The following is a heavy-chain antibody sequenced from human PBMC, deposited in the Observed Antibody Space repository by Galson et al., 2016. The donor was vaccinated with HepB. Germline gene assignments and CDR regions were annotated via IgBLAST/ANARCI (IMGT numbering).Heavy chain of an antibody. J-gene: IGHJ4*02. V-gene: IGHV3-21*01. CDR2: ISSSSNYM. Sequence: SLRLSCAASGFTFSNYNMNWVRQAPGEGLEWVAAISSSSNYMYYADSVRGRFTVSRDNAKNSLYLQMNSLKAEDTAHYYCVMERDVYGSGSYGFWGQGILVSVSS. CDR1: GFTFSNYN. CDR3: VMERDVYGSGSYGF. D-gene: IGHD3-10*01.